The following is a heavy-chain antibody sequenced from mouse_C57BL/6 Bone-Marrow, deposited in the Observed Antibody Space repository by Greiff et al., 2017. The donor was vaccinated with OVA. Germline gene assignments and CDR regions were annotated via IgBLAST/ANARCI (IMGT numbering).Heavy chain of an antibody. Sequence: QVQLQQPGAELVMPGASVKLSCKASGYTFTSYWMHWVKQRPGQGLEWIGEIDPSDSYTNYNQKFKGKSTLTVDKSSSTAYMQLSSLTSEDSAVYYCARIWLRQAMDYWGQGTSVTVSS. CDR2: IDPSDSYT. CDR3: ARIWLRQAMDY. J-gene: IGHJ4*01. D-gene: IGHD2-2*01. V-gene: IGHV1-69*01. CDR1: GYTFTSYW.